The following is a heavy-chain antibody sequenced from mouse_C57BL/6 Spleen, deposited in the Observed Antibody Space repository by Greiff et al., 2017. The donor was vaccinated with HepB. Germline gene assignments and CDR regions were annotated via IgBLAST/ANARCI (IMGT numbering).Heavy chain of an antibody. V-gene: IGHV1-74*01. CDR2: IHPSDSDT. CDR1: GYTFTSYW. D-gene: IGHD1-1*01. CDR3: AIWDYYGSSYWYFDV. J-gene: IGHJ1*03. Sequence: QVQLQQPGAELVKPGASVKVSCKASGYTFTSYWMHWVKQRPGQGLEWIGRIHPSDSDTNYNQKFKGKATLTVDKSSSTAYMQLSSLTSVDSAVYYCAIWDYYGSSYWYFDVWGTGTTVTVSS.